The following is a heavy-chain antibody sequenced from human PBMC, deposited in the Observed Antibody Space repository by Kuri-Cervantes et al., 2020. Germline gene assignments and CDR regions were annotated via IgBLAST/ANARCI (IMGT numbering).Heavy chain of an antibody. V-gene: IGHV3-21*04. D-gene: IGHD3-9*01. CDR1: GFTSSSYS. J-gene: IGHJ5*02. CDR2: ISSSSSYI. Sequence: GGSLRLSCAASGFTSSSYSMNWVRQAPGKGLEWVSSISSSSSYIYYADSVKGRFTISRDNAKNSLYLQMNSLRAEDTAVYYCARGGRYFDWLDKALVGPYNWFDPWGQGTLVTVSS. CDR3: ARGGRYFDWLDKALVGPYNWFDP.